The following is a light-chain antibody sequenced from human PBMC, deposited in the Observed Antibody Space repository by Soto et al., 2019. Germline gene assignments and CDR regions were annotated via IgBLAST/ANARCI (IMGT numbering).Light chain of an antibody. CDR3: CSYARGMRA. Sequence: QSALTQPASVSGSPGQSITISCTGTSSDVVNDLLVSWYQQQPGKAPKLMIYEGTKRPAGVSDRFSGSKSGNTASLTISGLQAEDEADYYCCSYARGMRAFGGGTKLTVL. J-gene: IGLJ3*02. CDR2: EGT. CDR1: SSDVVNDLL. V-gene: IGLV2-23*01.